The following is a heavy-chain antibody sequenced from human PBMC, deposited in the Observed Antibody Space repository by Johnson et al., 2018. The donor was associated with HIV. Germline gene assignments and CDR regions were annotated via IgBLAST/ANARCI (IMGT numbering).Heavy chain of an antibody. CDR3: AKDPGGGSYPNDAFDI. J-gene: IGHJ3*02. CDR1: GFTFSSYA. D-gene: IGHD1-26*01. CDR2: ISYDGSNK. V-gene: IGHV3-30*04. Sequence: VQLVESVGGVVQPGRSLRLSCAASGFTFSSYAMHWVRQTPGKGLEWVAIISYDGSNKYYADSVKGRFTISRDNSKNTLYLQMNSLKVEDTAVYYCAKDPGGGSYPNDAFDIWGQGTMVTVSS.